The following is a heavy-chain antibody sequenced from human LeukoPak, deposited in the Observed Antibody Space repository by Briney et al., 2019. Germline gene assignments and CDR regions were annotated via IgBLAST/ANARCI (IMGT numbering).Heavy chain of an antibody. V-gene: IGHV3-74*01. CDR1: EFTFSSYW. CDR3: TNIAAAGIGY. D-gene: IGHD6-13*01. J-gene: IGHJ4*02. CDR2: IISDGSTT. Sequence: GGSLRLSCAASEFTFSSYWMHWVRHAPGKGLVWVSRIISDGSTTSYADSVKGRFTISRDNAKNTLYLQMNSLRADDTAVYYCTNIAAAGIGYWGQGTLVTVSS.